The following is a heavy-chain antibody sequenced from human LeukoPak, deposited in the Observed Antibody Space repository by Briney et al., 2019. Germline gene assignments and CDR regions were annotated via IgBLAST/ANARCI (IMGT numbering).Heavy chain of an antibody. D-gene: IGHD6-19*01. Sequence: ASVKVSCKASGYTFTGYYMHWVRQAPGQGLEWMGWINPNSGGTNYAQNFQGRVTMTRDTSISTAYMELSRLRSDDTAVYYCARDVGSSGCSDYWGQGTLVAVSS. CDR1: GYTFTGYY. CDR2: INPNSGGT. CDR3: ARDVGSSGCSDY. V-gene: IGHV1-2*02. J-gene: IGHJ4*02.